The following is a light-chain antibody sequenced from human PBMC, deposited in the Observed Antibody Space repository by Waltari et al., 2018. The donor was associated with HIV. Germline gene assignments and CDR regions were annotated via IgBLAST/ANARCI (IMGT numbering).Light chain of an antibody. J-gene: IGKJ3*01. CDR2: TAS. CDR3: QQAYSGPFV. Sequence: SVGDRVTITCRASQSIKLYLNWYQQKPGKAPRLLLFTASSLQSGVPSRFIGSASGTNFTLTISRLQPEDFATYYCQQAYSGPFVFGPGTKVEVK. V-gene: IGKV1-39*01. CDR1: QSIKLY.